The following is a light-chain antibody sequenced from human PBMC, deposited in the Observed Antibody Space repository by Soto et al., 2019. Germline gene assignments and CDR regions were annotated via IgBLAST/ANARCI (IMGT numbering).Light chain of an antibody. CDR2: DII. V-gene: IGLV2-14*03. CDR3: VSFTTSRSYV. J-gene: IGLJ1*01. CDR1: SSDVGAYIF. Sequence: QSVLTQPASVSGSPGQSITISCTGTSSDVGAYIFVSWYQQHPGKAPKLMIYDIINRPSGASNRFSGSKSGNTASLTISGLQAEDEADYYCVSFTTSRSYVFGTGTKVTV.